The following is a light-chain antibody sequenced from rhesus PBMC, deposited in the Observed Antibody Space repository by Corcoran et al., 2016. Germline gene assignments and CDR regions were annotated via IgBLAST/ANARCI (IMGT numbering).Light chain of an antibody. CDR1: ENVNNY. J-gene: IGKJ3*01. Sequence: DIQMTQSPSSLSASVGDRVTITCRASENVNNYLHWYQQKPGKAPKLLIYKASTLQSGVPSRFSGSGSGTDFTLTISSMQPEDCATYYCQHSYGTPFTFGPGTKLDIK. CDR2: KAS. CDR3: QHSYGTPFT. V-gene: IGKV1-74*01.